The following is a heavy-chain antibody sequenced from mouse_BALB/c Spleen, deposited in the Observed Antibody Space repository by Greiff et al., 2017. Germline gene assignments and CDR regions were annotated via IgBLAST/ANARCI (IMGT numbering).Heavy chain of an antibody. J-gene: IGHJ3*01. V-gene: IGHV5-9-4*01. D-gene: IGHD2-4*01. CDR1: GFTFSSYA. Sequence: EVQLVESGGGLVKPGGSLKLSCAASGFTFSSYAMSWVRQSPEKRLEWVAEISSGGSYTYYPDTVTGRFTISRDNAKNTLYLEMSSLRSEDTAMYYCAREGTRMITTFAYWGQGTLVTVSA. CDR3: AREGTRMITTFAY. CDR2: ISSGGSYT.